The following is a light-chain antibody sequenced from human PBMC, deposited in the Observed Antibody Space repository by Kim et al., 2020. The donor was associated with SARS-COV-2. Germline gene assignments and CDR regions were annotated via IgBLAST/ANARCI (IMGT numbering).Light chain of an antibody. CDR3: QQSYSTPPT. V-gene: IGKV1-39*01. CDR1: QSISTY. CDR2: PES. J-gene: IGKJ2*01. Sequence: DIQMTQSPSSLSASVGDRVTITCRASQSISTYLNWYQQKPGKAPKLLIYPESTLQSGVPSRFSGSGSGTDFTLTITSLQPEDFATYYCQQSYSTPPTFGQGTKLEIK.